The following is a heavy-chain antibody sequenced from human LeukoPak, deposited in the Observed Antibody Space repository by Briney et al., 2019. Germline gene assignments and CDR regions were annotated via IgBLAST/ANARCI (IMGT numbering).Heavy chain of an antibody. V-gene: IGHV3-21*01. CDR2: ISSSSSYI. J-gene: IGHJ4*02. Sequence: GGSLRLSCAASGFTFSSYIMNWVRQAPGKGLEWVSSISSSSSYIYYADSVKGRFTISRDNAKNSLYLQMNSLRAEDTAVYYCAREGFSSGIYYFDYWGQGTLVTVSS. CDR3: AREGFSSGIYYFDY. CDR1: GFTFSSYI. D-gene: IGHD3-22*01.